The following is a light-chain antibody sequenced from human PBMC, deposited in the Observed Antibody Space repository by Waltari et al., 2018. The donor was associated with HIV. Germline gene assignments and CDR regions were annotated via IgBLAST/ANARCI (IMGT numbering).Light chain of an antibody. CDR1: QSISSY. J-gene: IGKJ2*01. Sequence: DIQMTQSPSSLSASVGDRVTITCRASQSISSYLNWYQQKPGKAPKLLFYAASSLQSGVPSRCSGSGSGTDFTLTISSLQPEDFATYYCQQSYSTLYTFGQGTKVEI. CDR2: AAS. CDR3: QQSYSTLYT. V-gene: IGKV1-39*01.